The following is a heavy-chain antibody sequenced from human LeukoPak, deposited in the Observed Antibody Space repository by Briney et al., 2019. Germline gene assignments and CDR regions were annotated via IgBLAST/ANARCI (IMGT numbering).Heavy chain of an antibody. J-gene: IGHJ4*02. V-gene: IGHV3-30*18. CDR3: AKPRGSSTWYYFDY. Sequence: SGGALRLSCSASGFTLSSYGMQWGRPAPGQGVEWVAVISYDGSNKYYADSVKGRFTISRDNSKNTLYLQMNSLRAEDTAVYYCAKPRGSSTWYYFDYWGQGTLVTVSS. CDR2: ISYDGSNK. D-gene: IGHD2-2*01. CDR1: GFTLSSYG.